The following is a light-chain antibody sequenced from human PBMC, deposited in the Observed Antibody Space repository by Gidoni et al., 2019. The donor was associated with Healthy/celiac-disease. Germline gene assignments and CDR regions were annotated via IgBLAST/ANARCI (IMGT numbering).Light chain of an antibody. CDR3: QQYYSTPWT. V-gene: IGKV4-1*01. CDR1: QSVLYSSNNKNY. Sequence: IVMTHSPDPLAVSLGERATINCKSSQSVLYSSNNKNYLAWYQQKPGQPPKLLIYWASTRESGVPDRFSGSGSGTDFTLTISSLQAEDVAVYYCQQYYSTPWTFGQXTKVEIK. J-gene: IGKJ1*01. CDR2: WAS.